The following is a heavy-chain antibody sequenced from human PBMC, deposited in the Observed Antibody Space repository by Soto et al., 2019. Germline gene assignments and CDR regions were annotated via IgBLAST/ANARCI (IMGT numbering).Heavy chain of an antibody. CDR3: ARDTLTAGGGFDT. Sequence: QVQLVQSGAEVKKPGSSVKVSCKASGGTSRSLSITWVRQAPGHGLEWMGGITPLFGIPNYPQKFQGRLTITADKSTCTAYWELSSLRSEDTAGYYCARDTLTAGGGFDTCGWGTLVTVSS. CDR2: ITPLFGIP. D-gene: IGHD2-15*01. V-gene: IGHV1-69*17. J-gene: IGHJ5*02. CDR1: GGTSRSLS.